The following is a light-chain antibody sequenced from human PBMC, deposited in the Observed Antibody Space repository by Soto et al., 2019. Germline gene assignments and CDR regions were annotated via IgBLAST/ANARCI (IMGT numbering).Light chain of an antibody. V-gene: IGKV3-20*01. CDR1: QSVTSTY. CDR3: QQFGSSRLT. Sequence: EVVLTQSPGTLSLSPGERATLSCSASQSVTSTYLAWYQQKPGQAPRLLIYDASTRATGIPDRFSGSGSGADFTLTISSLEPEDSAVYYCQQFGSSRLTFGGGTKVEI. J-gene: IGKJ4*01. CDR2: DAS.